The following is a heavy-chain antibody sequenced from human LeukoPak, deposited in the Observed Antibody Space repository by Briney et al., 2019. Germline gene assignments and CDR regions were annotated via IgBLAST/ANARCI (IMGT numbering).Heavy chain of an antibody. D-gene: IGHD2-2*01. CDR3: ARPAHCSSTSCSAFDY. J-gene: IGHJ4*02. CDR1: GFTFSSYW. CDR2: IKEDGSEK. V-gene: IGHV3-7*01. Sequence: GGSLRLSCAASGFTFSSYWMSWVRQAPGKGLEGAANIKEDGSEKYYVDSVKGRFTISRDNAKNSLYLQMNSLRAEDTALYYCARPAHCSSTSCSAFDYWGQGTLVTVSS.